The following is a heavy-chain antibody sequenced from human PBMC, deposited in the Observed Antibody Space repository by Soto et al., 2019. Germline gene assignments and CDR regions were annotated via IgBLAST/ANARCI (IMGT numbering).Heavy chain of an antibody. CDR1: GGTFSSYA. Sequence: SVKVSCKASGGTFSSYAISWVRQAPGQGLEWMGGIIPIFGTANYAQKFQGRVTITADESTSTAHMELSSLRSEDTAVYYCAISRGLYYYDSSGYPPEGMDVWGQGTTVTVSS. CDR3: AISRGLYYYDSSGYPPEGMDV. CDR2: IIPIFGTA. J-gene: IGHJ6*02. V-gene: IGHV1-69*13. D-gene: IGHD3-22*01.